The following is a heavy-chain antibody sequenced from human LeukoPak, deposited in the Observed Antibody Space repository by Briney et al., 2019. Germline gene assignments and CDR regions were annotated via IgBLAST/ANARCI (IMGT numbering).Heavy chain of an antibody. CDR1: GGSISSSSYY. D-gene: IGHD2-21*02. CDR3: ARSRHIVVVTARVAFDI. CDR2: IYYGGST. J-gene: IGHJ3*02. Sequence: ASETLSLTCTVSGGSISSSSYYWGWIRQPPGKGLEWIGSIYYGGSTYYNPSLKSRVTISVDTSKNQFSLKLSSVTAADTAVYYCARSRHIVVVTARVAFDIWGQGTMVTVSS. V-gene: IGHV4-39*01.